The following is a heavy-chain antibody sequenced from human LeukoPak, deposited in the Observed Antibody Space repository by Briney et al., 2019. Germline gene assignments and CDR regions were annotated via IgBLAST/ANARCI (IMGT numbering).Heavy chain of an antibody. D-gene: IGHD2-2*01. CDR1: GFTFSSYW. V-gene: IGHV3-66*01. J-gene: IGHJ5*02. Sequence: GGSLRLSCAASGFTFSSYWMSWVRQAPGKGLEWVSVIYSGGSTYYADSVKGRFTISRDNSKNTLYLQMNSLRAEDTAVYYCARGGCSSTSCSYNWFDPWGQGTLVTVSS. CDR2: IYSGGST. CDR3: ARGGCSSTSCSYNWFDP.